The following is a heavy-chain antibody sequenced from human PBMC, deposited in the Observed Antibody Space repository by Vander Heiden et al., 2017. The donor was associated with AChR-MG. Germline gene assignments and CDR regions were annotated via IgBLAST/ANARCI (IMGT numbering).Heavy chain of an antibody. V-gene: IGHV1-58*01. D-gene: IGHD2-8*01. CDR2: FGVGSGKT. Sequence: QMQLVQSGLEVMKPGTAVKVSCKASGFTFSSSAVEWVRQARGQRLEWLGGFGVGSGKTKYAKNIQERVTISRDMSTSTAYMELSSMRSEGTALYYCVEGKRRGVSDLLDNWGQGTLVTVSS. CDR3: VEGKRRGVSDLLDN. CDR1: GFTFSSSA. J-gene: IGHJ4*02.